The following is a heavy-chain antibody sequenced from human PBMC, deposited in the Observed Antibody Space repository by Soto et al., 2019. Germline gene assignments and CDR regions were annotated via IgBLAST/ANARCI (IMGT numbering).Heavy chain of an antibody. CDR2: ISAYNGNT. CDR3: ARDSGRVLHNWNYAYYGMDV. D-gene: IGHD1-20*01. V-gene: IGHV1-18*01. Sequence: ASVKVSCKASGYTFTSYGISWVRQAPGQGLEWMGWISAYNGNTNYAQKLQGRVTMTTDTSTSTAYMELRSLRSDDTAVYYCARDSGRVLHNWNYAYYGMDVWGQGTTVTVSS. J-gene: IGHJ6*02. CDR1: GYTFTSYG.